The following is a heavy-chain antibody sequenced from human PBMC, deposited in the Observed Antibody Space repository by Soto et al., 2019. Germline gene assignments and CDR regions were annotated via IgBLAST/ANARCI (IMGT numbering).Heavy chain of an antibody. Sequence: QVQLVESGGGVVQPGRSLRLSCAASGFTFSRYVMHWVRQAPGKGLEWVAVIWYDGSNKYYADSVKGRFTISRDNSKNTLYLQMNSLRAEDTAVYYCARDSRYCSGGSCPHDYWGQGTLVTVSS. CDR3: ARDSRYCSGGSCPHDY. CDR1: GFTFSRYV. CDR2: IWYDGSNK. D-gene: IGHD2-15*01. J-gene: IGHJ4*02. V-gene: IGHV3-33*01.